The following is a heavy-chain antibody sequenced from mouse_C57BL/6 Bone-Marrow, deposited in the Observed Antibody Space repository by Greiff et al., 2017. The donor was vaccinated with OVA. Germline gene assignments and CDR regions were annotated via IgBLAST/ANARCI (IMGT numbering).Heavy chain of an antibody. CDR1: GYTFTSYW. CDR2: IDPSSGGT. Sequence: VKLQQPGAELVKPGASVKLSCKASGYTFTSYWMTWVKQRPGRGLEWIGEIDPSSGGTKYNEKFKSKATLTVDKPSSTAYMQLSSLTSEDSAVYSCARLDKFAYWGQGPLVTVAA. J-gene: IGHJ3*01. CDR3: ARLDKFAY. V-gene: IGHV1-72*01.